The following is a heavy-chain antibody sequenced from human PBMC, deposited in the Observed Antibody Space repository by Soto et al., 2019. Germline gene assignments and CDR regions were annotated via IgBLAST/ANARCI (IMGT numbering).Heavy chain of an antibody. CDR1: GFTFRTYA. V-gene: IGHV3-23*01. CDR2: ISGSGGST. J-gene: IGHJ6*02. Sequence: HPGGSLRLSCAASGFTFRTYAMSWVRLAPGKGLEWVSGISGSGGSTFFADSVKGRFTISRDNSKNTVYLQMNSLRADDTAVYYCAEVDAGMINGFGIAMDVWGQGTTVTVSS. D-gene: IGHD3-16*01. CDR3: AEVDAGMINGFGIAMDV.